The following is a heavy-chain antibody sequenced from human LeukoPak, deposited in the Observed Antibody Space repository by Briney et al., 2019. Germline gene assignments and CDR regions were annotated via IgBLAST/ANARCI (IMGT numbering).Heavy chain of an antibody. CDR3: AGRRASYSDTSGYYSGGWFDP. J-gene: IGHJ5*02. CDR1: GGSISSSGYY. V-gene: IGHV4-39*01. CDR2: IYTSGST. D-gene: IGHD3-22*01. Sequence: SETLSLTCSVSGGSISSSGYYWGWIRQPPGQGLEWIGSIYTSGSTQYNPSLKSRVTISVDTSKNQFSLKLSSVTAADTAVDYCAGRRASYSDTSGYYSGGWFDPWGQGALVTVSS.